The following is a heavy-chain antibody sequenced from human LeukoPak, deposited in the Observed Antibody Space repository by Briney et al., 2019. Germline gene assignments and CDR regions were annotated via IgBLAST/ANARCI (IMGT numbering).Heavy chain of an antibody. Sequence: GGSLRLSCAASGFTFSHFWMSWVRQAPGKGLEWVAYIKKTGSETYYVDSVKGRFTITRDNTRNSLFLQRYSLRAEDTAVYFCAREDGYCSGGNCYSYFDSWGQGTLVTVSS. CDR1: GFTFSHFW. CDR2: IKKTGSET. J-gene: IGHJ4*02. D-gene: IGHD2-15*01. V-gene: IGHV3-7*01. CDR3: AREDGYCSGGNCYSYFDS.